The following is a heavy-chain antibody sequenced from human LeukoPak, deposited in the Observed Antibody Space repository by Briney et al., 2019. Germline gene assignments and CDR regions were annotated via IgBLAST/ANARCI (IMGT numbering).Heavy chain of an antibody. CDR1: GFTVSTNY. CDR3: ARQVAAAGIDY. V-gene: IGHV3-53*01. J-gene: IGHJ4*02. Sequence: PGGSLRLSCAASGFTVSTNYMNWVRQAPGKGLEWVSVIYSGGSTYYADSVKGRFTISRDDSKNTLYLRMNSLRAEDTAVYYCARQVAAAGIDYWGQGTLVTVFS. CDR2: IYSGGST. D-gene: IGHD6-13*01.